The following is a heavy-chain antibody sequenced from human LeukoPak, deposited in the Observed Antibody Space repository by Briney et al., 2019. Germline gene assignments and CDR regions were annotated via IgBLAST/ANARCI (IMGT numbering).Heavy chain of an antibody. CDR2: ISGTDDST. Sequence: PGGSLRLSCAASGFTFRSYAMNWVRQAPGKGLEWVSAISGTDDSTYYADSVKGRFTISRDNSKNTLYLQLNTLRADHTAVYYCAKDERWKCGFPTCYLFDYWGQGTLITVSS. V-gene: IGHV3-23*01. CDR3: AKDERWKCGFPTCYLFDY. CDR1: GFTFRSYA. J-gene: IGHJ4*02. D-gene: IGHD2-2*01.